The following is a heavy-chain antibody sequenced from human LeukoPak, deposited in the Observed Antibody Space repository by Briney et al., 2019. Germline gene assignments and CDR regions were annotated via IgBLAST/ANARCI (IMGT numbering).Heavy chain of an antibody. CDR1: GYTLTELS. D-gene: IGHD5-18*01. CDR3: ATESGYSYVRGYYYGMDV. CDR2: FDPEDGET. V-gene: IGHV1-24*01. J-gene: IGHJ6*02. Sequence: AASVKVSCKVSGYTLTELSMHWVRQAPGKGLEWMGGFDPEDGETIYAQKFQGRVTMTEDTSTDTAYMELSSLRSEDTAVYYCATESGYSYVRGYYYGMDVRGQGTTVTVSS.